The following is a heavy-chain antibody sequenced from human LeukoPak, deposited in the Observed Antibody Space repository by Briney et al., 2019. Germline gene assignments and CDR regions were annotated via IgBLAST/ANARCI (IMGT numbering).Heavy chain of an antibody. CDR1: GGSISSYY. CDR2: IYYSGST. Sequence: SETLSLTCTVSGGSISSYYWSWIRQPPGKGLEWIGYIYYSGSTNYNPSLKSRVTISVGASKNQFSLKLSSVTAADTAVYYCARGVSSGSDYWGQGTLVTVSS. J-gene: IGHJ4*02. CDR3: ARGVSSGSDY. V-gene: IGHV4-59*08. D-gene: IGHD3-10*01.